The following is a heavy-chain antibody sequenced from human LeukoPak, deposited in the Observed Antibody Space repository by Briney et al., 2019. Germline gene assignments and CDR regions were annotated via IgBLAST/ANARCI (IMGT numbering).Heavy chain of an antibody. V-gene: IGHV1-2*02. D-gene: IGHD1-14*01. CDR2: INPKTGDK. CDR3: AREGTTDGFDM. J-gene: IGHJ3*02. Sequence: GASVKVSCKASGYSFTGHYLHWVRQAPGQGLEWMGWINPKTGDKTYAQKFQGRATMTWDTSITTAYMELSSLRSDDTAVYYCAREGTTDGFDMWGQGTMVTVS. CDR1: GYSFTGHY.